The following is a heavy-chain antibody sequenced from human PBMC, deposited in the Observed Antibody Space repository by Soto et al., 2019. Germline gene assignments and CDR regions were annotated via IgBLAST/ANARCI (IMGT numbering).Heavy chain of an antibody. D-gene: IGHD3-3*02. Sequence: EVQLVESGGGLVQPGGSLRLSCAASGFTFSRYWMHWVRHVPGKGLVWVSRIIGDATVTDYADFVKGRFTISRDNANNTLYLQTNRLTVEGTAMYCCVTDYANSTLGPWGQGTLVTVSS. CDR2: IIGDATVT. V-gene: IGHV3-74*01. CDR1: GFTFSRYW. CDR3: VTDYANSTLGP. J-gene: IGHJ5*02.